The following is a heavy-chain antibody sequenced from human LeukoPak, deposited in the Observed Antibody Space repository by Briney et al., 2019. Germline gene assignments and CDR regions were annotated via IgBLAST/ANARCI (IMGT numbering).Heavy chain of an antibody. CDR3: AKDMGLDY. V-gene: IGHV3-9*01. CDR1: SLGGHY. J-gene: IGHJ4*02. CDR2: ISWNSGSI. Sequence: SLGGHYWSWIRQQPGKGQEWVSGISWNSGSIGYADSLKGRFTISRDNAKNSLYLQMNTLRAEDTALYYCAKDMGLDYWGQGTLVTVSS.